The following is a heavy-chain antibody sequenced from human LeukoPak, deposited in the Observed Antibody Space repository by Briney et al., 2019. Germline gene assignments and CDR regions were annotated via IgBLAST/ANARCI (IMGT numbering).Heavy chain of an antibody. CDR2: VYYSGST. J-gene: IGHJ4*02. D-gene: IGHD4-17*01. V-gene: IGHV4-59*01. CDR1: GGSINTYY. CDR3: ARDKMTTVSSHFDY. Sequence: SETLSLTCTVSGGSINTYYWTRIRQSPGKGLEWIGYVYYSGSTNYNPSLKNRVTISVDTSRNQISLKLSSVTAADTAVYYCARDKMTTVSSHFDYWGQGTLVTVSS.